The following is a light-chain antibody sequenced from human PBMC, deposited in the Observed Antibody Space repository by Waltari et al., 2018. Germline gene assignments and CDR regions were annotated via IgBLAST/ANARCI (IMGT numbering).Light chain of an antibody. CDR1: SNDVGRYMY. CDR2: DVH. V-gene: IGLV2-8*01. J-gene: IGLJ2*01. Sequence: QSALTQPPSASGSPGQSVTISCTGTSNDVGRYMYVSWSQLLPGKAPKLLIYDVHNRPSGVPDRFSGSKSGNTASLTVSGLQAEDEGDYYCNSYGGSGNVLFGGGTKLTVL. CDR3: NSYGGSGNVL.